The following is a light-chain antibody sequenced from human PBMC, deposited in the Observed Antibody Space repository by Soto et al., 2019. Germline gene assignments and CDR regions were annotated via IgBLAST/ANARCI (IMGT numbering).Light chain of an antibody. Sequence: DIELTQSPSTLSLSPGERTTLSCRATQSVSRSALSRYKPKPAHAPRLLISGGSSSGTGITYRFSGSGSGSDLTLTISRLEPEDFAVYYWQQYGSSPLTFGGGTKVEIK. V-gene: IGKV3-20*01. CDR1: QSVSRSA. CDR2: GGS. CDR3: QQYGSSPLT. J-gene: IGKJ4*01.